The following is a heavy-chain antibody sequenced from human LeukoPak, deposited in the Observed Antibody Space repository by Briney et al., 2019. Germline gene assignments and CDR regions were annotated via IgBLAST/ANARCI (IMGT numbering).Heavy chain of an antibody. CDR1: GGSISTGSYY. D-gene: IGHD5-18*01. CDR2: IYSRGKI. J-gene: IGHJ6*03. V-gene: IGHV4-61*02. CDR3: ARTIQLWPRDYYYMDV. Sequence: SETLPLTCTVSGGSISTGSYYWSWIRQPAGKGLQWIGRIYSRGKINYNPSLKSRVTISVDTSKNQFSLKLTSVTAADTAVYYCARTIQLWPRDYYYMDVWGKGTTVTISS.